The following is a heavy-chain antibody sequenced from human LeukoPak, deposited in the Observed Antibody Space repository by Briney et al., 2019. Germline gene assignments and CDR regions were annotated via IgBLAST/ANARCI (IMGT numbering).Heavy chain of an antibody. CDR2: ISGSGGST. Sequence: GGSLRLSCAASGFTFSSYAMSWVRQAPGKGLEWVSAISGSGGSTYYADSVKGRFTISRDNSKNTLYLQMNNLRAEDTAVYYCARVKIAVADVGWFDPWGQGTLVTVSS. V-gene: IGHV3-23*01. J-gene: IGHJ5*02. CDR3: ARVKIAVADVGWFDP. CDR1: GFTFSSYA. D-gene: IGHD6-19*01.